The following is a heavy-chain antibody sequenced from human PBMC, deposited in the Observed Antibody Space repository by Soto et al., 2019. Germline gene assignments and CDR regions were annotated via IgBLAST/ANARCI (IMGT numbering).Heavy chain of an antibody. D-gene: IGHD3-10*01. CDR1: GGTFSSYA. Sequence: SVKVSCKASGGTFSSYAISWVRQAPGQGLEWMGGIIPIFGTANYAQEFQGRVTITADESTSTAYMELSSLRSEDTAVYYCARAYGPYNWFDPWGQGTLVTVSS. CDR2: IIPIFGTA. J-gene: IGHJ5*02. V-gene: IGHV1-69*13. CDR3: ARAYGPYNWFDP.